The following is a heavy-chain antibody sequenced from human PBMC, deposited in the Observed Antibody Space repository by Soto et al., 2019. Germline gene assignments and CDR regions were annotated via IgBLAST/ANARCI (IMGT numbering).Heavy chain of an antibody. V-gene: IGHV1-69*13. CDR3: ARGGRIFGVVIMGYFDY. Sequence: ASVKLCCTACRGAFSSYASIWVRQAPGQGLEWMGGIIPIFGTANYAQKFQGRVTITADESTSTAYMELSSLRSEDTAVYYCARGGRIFGVVIMGYFDYWGQGTLVTVS. CDR1: RGAFSSYA. J-gene: IGHJ4*02. D-gene: IGHD3-3*01. CDR2: IIPIFGTA.